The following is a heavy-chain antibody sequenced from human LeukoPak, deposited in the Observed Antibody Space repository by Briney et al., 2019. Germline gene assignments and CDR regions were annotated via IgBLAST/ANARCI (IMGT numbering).Heavy chain of an antibody. V-gene: IGHV3-7*01. Sequence: GGSLRLSCAASGFSISSYWMTWVRQAPGKGLEWVANIKEDGSEKYYADSVKGRFTISRDNSKNTLYLQVNSLRAEDTAVYYCANDQSSSGWYGAIDYWGQGTLVTVSS. J-gene: IGHJ4*02. CDR1: GFSISSYW. CDR3: ANDQSSSGWYGAIDY. D-gene: IGHD6-19*01. CDR2: IKEDGSEK.